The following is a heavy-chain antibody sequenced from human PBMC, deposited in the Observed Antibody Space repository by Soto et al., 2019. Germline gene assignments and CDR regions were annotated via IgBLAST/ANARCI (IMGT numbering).Heavy chain of an antibody. V-gene: IGHV1-69*01. CDR3: ARASKGVYVNSGNADAFDI. Sequence: QVQLVQSGAEVKKPGSSVKVSCKASGGTFSTYAISWVRQAPGQGLEWMGGIIPIFGTAYYAQKFQGRVTITADESATTPPMGLCSLISEDKAVYYCARASKGVYVNSGNADAFDIWGRETMVTVSS. CDR2: IIPIFGTA. D-gene: IGHD3-22*01. J-gene: IGHJ3*02. CDR1: GGTFSTYA.